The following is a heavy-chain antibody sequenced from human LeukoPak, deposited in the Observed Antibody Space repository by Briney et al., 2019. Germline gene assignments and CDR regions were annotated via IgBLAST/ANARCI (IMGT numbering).Heavy chain of an antibody. CDR1: GFTFSSYG. J-gene: IGHJ6*03. CDR3: ARDYYYYYMDV. Sequence: PGRSLRLSCAASGFTFSSYGMHWVRQAPGKGLEWVAVIWCDGSNKYYADSVKGRFTISRDNSKNTLYLQMNSLRAEDTAVYYCARDYYYYYMDVWGKGTTVTVSS. CDR2: IWCDGSNK. V-gene: IGHV3-33*01.